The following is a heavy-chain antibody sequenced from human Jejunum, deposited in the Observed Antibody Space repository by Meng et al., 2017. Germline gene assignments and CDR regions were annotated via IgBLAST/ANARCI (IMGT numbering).Heavy chain of an antibody. Sequence: VPLDEVCPVLLNASVTLTTTCAVPGASLSTNWWNWVRQPPGKGLEWIGEIYHSGAFNYNPSLRRRVTISVDKSKNQVSLKLDSLTAADTAVYYCARGAIGTRPFDYWGQGTLVTVSS. V-gene: IGHV4-4*02. D-gene: IGHD2-21*01. CDR3: ARGAIGTRPFDY. J-gene: IGHJ4*02. CDR1: GASLSTNW. CDR2: IYHSGAF.